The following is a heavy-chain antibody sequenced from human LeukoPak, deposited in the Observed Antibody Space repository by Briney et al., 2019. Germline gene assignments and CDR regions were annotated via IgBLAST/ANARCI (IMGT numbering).Heavy chain of an antibody. D-gene: IGHD7-27*01. J-gene: IGHJ3*02. CDR3: ARDPFSWGRAYDI. CDR1: GGSISNYY. CDR2: IYYSGST. V-gene: IGHV4-59*01. Sequence: SETLSLTCTVSGGSISNYYWSWIRQPPGKGLEWIGYIYYSGSTNYNPSLKSRVTISVDTSKNQFSLDLNSVTAADTAMYYCARDPFSWGRAYDIWGQGTMVTVSS.